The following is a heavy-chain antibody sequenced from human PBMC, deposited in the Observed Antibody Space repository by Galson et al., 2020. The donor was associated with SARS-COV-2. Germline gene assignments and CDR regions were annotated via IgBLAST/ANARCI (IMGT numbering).Heavy chain of an antibody. CDR3: ARASLYYYDSTNGFDI. Sequence: SETLSLTCTVSGGSISGVSDYWSWIRQHPGKGLEWIGYTHYSGSTFYNPSLKSRVIISVDTSKKQFSLEVKSVTAADTAVYYCARASLYYYDSTNGFDIWGQGTMVTVSS. CDR1: GGSISGVSDY. D-gene: IGHD3-22*01. J-gene: IGHJ3*02. V-gene: IGHV4-31*03. CDR2: THYSGST.